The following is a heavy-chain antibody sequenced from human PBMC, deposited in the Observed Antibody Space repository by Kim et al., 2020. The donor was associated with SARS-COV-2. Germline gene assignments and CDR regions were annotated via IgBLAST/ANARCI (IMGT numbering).Heavy chain of an antibody. V-gene: IGHV3-7*03. CDR3: ARLDKEPPSVHFGY. Sequence: GGSLRLSCAASGFTFSSYWMSWVRQAPGKGLEWVANIKQDGSEKYYVDSVKGRFTISRDNAKNSLYLQMNSLRAEDTAVYYCARLDKEPPSVHFGYWGQGTLGTASS. D-gene: IGHD3-3*01. J-gene: IGHJ4*02. CDR2: IKQDGSEK. CDR1: GFTFSSYW.